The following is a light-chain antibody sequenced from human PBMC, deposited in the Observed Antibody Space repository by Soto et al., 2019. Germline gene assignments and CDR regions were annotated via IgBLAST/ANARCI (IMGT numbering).Light chain of an antibody. CDR2: DND. CDR3: GTWDTSLSAWV. CDR1: SFNIGNYY. J-gene: IGLJ3*02. V-gene: IGLV1-51*01. Sequence: QSVWTQPPSVSAAPGQKVTISCSGSSFNIGNYYVSWYQHLPGTAPKLLIYDNDKRPSGIPDRFSGSKSGTSATLGITGLQTGDEADYYCGTWDTSLSAWVFGGGTKLTVL.